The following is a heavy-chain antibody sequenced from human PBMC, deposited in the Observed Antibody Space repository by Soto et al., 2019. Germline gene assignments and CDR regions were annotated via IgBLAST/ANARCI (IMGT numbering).Heavy chain of an antibody. CDR2: ISAYNGNT. CDR3: ARETEYYYGSGSQVPHWVGGLFSSVYYYYYGMDV. Sequence: ASVKVSCKASGYTFTSYGISWVRQAPGQGLEWMGWISAYNGNTNYAQKLQGRVTMTTDTSTSTAYVELRSLRSDDTAVYYCARETEYYYGSGSQVPHWVGGLFSSVYYYYYGMDVWGQGTTVTVSS. CDR1: GYTFTSYG. J-gene: IGHJ6*02. D-gene: IGHD3-10*01. V-gene: IGHV1-18*01.